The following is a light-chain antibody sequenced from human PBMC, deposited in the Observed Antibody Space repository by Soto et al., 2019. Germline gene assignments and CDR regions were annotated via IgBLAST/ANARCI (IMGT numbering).Light chain of an antibody. CDR1: SSDVGGYNY. CDR3: AAWDDSLNGWV. Sequence: QSVLTQPASVSGSPGQSITISCTGTSSDVGGYNYVSWYQQHPGKAPKLMIYEVSNRPSGVSNRFSGSKSGTSASLAISGLQSEDEADYYCAAWDDSLNGWVFGGGTKLTVL. J-gene: IGLJ3*02. V-gene: IGLV2-14*01. CDR2: EVS.